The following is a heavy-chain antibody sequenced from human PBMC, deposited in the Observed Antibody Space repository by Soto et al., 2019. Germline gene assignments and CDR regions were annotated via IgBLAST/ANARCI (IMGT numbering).Heavy chain of an antibody. D-gene: IGHD3-3*01. Sequence: GGSLRLSCAASGFTFSSYGMHWVRQAPGKGLEWVAVISYDGSNKYYADSVKGRFTISRDNSKNTLYLQMNSLRAEDTAVYYCAKGINRVHDFWSGYYTTDYYGMDVWGQGTTVTVSS. V-gene: IGHV3-30*18. CDR1: GFTFSSYG. J-gene: IGHJ6*02. CDR3: AKGINRVHDFWSGYYTTDYYGMDV. CDR2: ISYDGSNK.